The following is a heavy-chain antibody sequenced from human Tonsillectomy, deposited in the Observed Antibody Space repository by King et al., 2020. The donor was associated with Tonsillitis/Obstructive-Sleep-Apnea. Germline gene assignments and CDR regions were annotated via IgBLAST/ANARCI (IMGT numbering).Heavy chain of an antibody. J-gene: IGHJ4*02. CDR1: GYNFNTYW. CDR3: ARSYDDESGYLFDL. CDR2: IFPRDADT. D-gene: IGHD3-22*01. V-gene: IGHV5-51*03. Sequence: QLVQSGAEVKKPGESLKVSCKGSGYNFNTYWIGWVRQMPGQGLEWMGIIFPRDADTRYSPSFQGQVTISADKSISTAYLQWSSLKASDTAMYYCARSYDDESGYLFDLWGQGTLVTVSS.